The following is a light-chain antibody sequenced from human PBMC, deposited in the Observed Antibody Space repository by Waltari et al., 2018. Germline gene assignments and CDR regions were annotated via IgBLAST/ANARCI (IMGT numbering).Light chain of an antibody. CDR1: QYVNKY. Sequence: DVQLTQSPSSLSASVGDSVTITCRASQYVNKYLNWYQHRPGEAPKLLIYDTSHLQAGVPSRFSGSGHGTDFSFTISSLQPEDIGTYYCQQYHHLPLTFAGGTKVAVK. CDR2: DTS. V-gene: IGKV1-33*01. J-gene: IGKJ4*01. CDR3: QQYHHLPLT.